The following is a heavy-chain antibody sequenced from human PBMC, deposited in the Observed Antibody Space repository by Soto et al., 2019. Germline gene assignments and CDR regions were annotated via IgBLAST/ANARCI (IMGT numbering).Heavy chain of an antibody. CDR2: ISGSGGST. V-gene: IGHV3-23*01. CDR3: AKGVRFLEWFYGMDV. D-gene: IGHD3-3*01. J-gene: IGHJ6*02. CDR1: GFTFSSYA. Sequence: GSLRLSCAASGFTFSSYAMSWVRQAPGKGLEWVSAISGSGGSTYYADSVKGRFTISRDNSKNTLYLQMNSLRAEDTAVYYCAKGVRFLEWFYGMDVWGQGTTVTVSS.